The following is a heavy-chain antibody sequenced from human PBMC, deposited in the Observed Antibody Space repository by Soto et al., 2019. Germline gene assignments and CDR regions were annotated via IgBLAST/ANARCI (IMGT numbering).Heavy chain of an antibody. CDR1: GYTFTSYG. V-gene: IGHV1-18*04. CDR2: ISAYNGNT. Sequence: GASVKVSCKASGYTFTSYGISWVRQAPGQGLEWMGWISAYNGNTNYAQKLQGRVTMTTDTSTSTAYMELRSLRSDDTAVYYCARVEIAAYGVLYGMDVWGQGTTVTAP. D-gene: IGHD6-6*01. J-gene: IGHJ6*02. CDR3: ARVEIAAYGVLYGMDV.